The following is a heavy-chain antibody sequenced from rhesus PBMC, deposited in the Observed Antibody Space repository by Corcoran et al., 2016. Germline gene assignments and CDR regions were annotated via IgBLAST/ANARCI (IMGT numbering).Heavy chain of an antibody. V-gene: IGHV3-103*01. Sequence: EVQVVESGGGFAGPGEYLRLSCAACGFLISAFAIHWVRQAAGTGPEGVSVSGRGGETVYADARMGRFTIPRENAKNTVALQMNRLRIEDTAVYDCAQDLVQWVQAGSGLDSWGQGVVVTVSA. D-gene: IGHD5-24*01. CDR3: AQDLVQWVQAGSGLDS. J-gene: IGHJ6*01. CDR1: GFLISAFA. CDR2: SGRGGET.